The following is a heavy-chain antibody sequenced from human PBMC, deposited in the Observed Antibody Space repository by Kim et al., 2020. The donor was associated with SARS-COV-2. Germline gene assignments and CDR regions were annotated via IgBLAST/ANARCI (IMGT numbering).Heavy chain of an antibody. V-gene: IGHV3-21*01. D-gene: IGHD1-26*01. CDR3: AIGYSGSEIDY. CDR2: I. Sequence: IYYADSVKGRFTITRDNAKNARYLQMNSLRAEDTAVYYCAIGYSGSEIDYWGQGTLVTVSS. J-gene: IGHJ4*02.